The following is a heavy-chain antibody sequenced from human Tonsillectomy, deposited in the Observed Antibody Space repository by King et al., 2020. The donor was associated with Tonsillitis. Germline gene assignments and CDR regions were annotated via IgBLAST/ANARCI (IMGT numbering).Heavy chain of an antibody. CDR2: IKHDGSEK. CDR1: GFTFTIYW. Sequence: VQLVESGGGLVQPGGSLRLSCAASGFTFTIYWMNWVRQAPGKGLEWVANIKHDGSEKYYVESVTGRFTMSRDNAQHSVYLQMNSLRVEDTTVYLCARCYWYLDLWGRGTQVIVSS. J-gene: IGHJ2*01. CDR3: ARCYWYLDL. V-gene: IGHV3-7*03.